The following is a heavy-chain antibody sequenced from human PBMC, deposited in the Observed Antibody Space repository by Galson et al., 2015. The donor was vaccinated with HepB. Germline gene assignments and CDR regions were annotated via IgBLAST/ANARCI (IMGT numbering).Heavy chain of an antibody. CDR1: GFTFSNYV. CDR2: ITSDGGRT. V-gene: IGHV3-64D*06. J-gene: IGHJ3*02. D-gene: IGHD3-3*01. CDR3: VREGASAASGYYSKGFDI. Sequence: SLRLSCAASGFTFSNYVMHWVRQAPGKGLEYVSYITSDGGRTYHADSVKGRFTISRDNSKRTLYFQMSSLRVEDTAVYYCVREGASAASGYYSKGFDIWGHGTLVTVSS.